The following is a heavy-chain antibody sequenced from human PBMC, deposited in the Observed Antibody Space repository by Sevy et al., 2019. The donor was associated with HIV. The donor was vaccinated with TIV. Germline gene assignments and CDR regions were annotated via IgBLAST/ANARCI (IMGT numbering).Heavy chain of an antibody. CDR1: GGSISSRSYY. J-gene: IGHJ3*02. Sequence: SETLSLTCTVSGGSISSRSYYWGWIRQSPGKGLEWIGSIYYSGSTYYNPSLNSRVTRSVDTSKNQFSLKLSSVTAADTAVYYCARQRRYSGSYFDAFDIWGQGTMVTVSS. D-gene: IGHD1-26*01. CDR3: ARQRRYSGSYFDAFDI. CDR2: IYYSGST. V-gene: IGHV4-39*01.